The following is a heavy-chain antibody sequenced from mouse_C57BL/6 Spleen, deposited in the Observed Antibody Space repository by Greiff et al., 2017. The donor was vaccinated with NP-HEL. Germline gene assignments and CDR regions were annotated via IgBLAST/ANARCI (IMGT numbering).Heavy chain of an antibody. J-gene: IGHJ2*01. V-gene: IGHV1-55*01. CDR1: GYTFTSYW. Sequence: QVQLQQPGAELVKPGASVKMSCKASGYTFTSYWITWVKQRPGQGLEWIGDIYPGSGSTNDNEKFKSKATLTVDTSYSTAYMKRSSLTSEDAAVYYCARFYYYDDGYYFDYWGQGTTLTVSS. CDR2: IYPGSGST. CDR3: ARFYYYDDGYYFDY. D-gene: IGHD2-4*01.